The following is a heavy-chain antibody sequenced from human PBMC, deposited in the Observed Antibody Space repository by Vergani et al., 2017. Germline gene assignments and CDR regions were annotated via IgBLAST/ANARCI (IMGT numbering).Heavy chain of an antibody. V-gene: IGHV1-46*02. D-gene: IGHD2-21*01. Sequence: QVQLVQSGAEVKKPGASVTVSCTASGYIFKNYYIHWLRQAPGQAFEWMGILNPTTGHTTSAQKFMGRVDMTRDPSTDTSTRTVQMTLSSLRSEETAVYYCARSIGYCAGATCRAYYFDHWGQGTRVTVSS. J-gene: IGHJ5*02. CDR2: LNPTTGHT. CDR3: ARSIGYCAGATCRAYYFDH. CDR1: GYIFKNYY.